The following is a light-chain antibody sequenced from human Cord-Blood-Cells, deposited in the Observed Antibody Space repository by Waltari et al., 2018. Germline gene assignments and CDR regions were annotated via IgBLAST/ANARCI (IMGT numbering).Light chain of an antibody. Sequence: DIQMTQSPSSLSASVGDRVTITCRASQSIISYLNWYQQKPGKTPKLLIYAASSLQSGVPSRFSGSGSGTDFPLTISSLQPEDFATDYCQQSYSTPRTFGQGTKVEIK. V-gene: IGKV1-39*01. CDR3: QQSYSTPRT. CDR2: AAS. J-gene: IGKJ1*01. CDR1: QSIISY.